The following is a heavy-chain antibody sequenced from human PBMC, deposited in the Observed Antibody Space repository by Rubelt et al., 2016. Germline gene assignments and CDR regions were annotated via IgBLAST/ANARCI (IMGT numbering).Heavy chain of an antibody. V-gene: IGHV4-59*08. CDR2: IYYSGSA. Sequence: VQLQESGPGLVKPSETLSLTCTVSGGSISSYYWSWIRQPPGKGLEWIGYIYYSGSANYNPSLKSRVTISVDTSKNQFSLRVSSLTAADTAIYYCARHGVAPWLNYADYWGQGTLVTVSS. CDR1: GGSISSYY. D-gene: IGHD2-2*01. CDR3: ARHGVAPWLNYADY. J-gene: IGHJ4*02.